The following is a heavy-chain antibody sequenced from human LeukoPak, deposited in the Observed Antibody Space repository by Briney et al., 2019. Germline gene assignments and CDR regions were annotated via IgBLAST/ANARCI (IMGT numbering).Heavy chain of an antibody. D-gene: IGHD2-2*01. Sequence: ASVTVSCKASGYTFTSYGPSWVRQAPGQGLEWMGRITTYNGNTKYAQNFQGRVTMTTDTSTSTAYMELRSLRSDDTAVYCCARGIVPAARDYYYYYMDVWGKGTTVTVSS. CDR1: GYTFTSYG. V-gene: IGHV1-18*04. CDR3: ARGIVPAARDYYYYYMDV. CDR2: ITTYNGNT. J-gene: IGHJ6*03.